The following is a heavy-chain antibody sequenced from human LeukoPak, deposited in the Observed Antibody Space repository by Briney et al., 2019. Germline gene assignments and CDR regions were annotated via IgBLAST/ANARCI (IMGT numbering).Heavy chain of an antibody. V-gene: IGHV5-51*01. CDR1: GHRFTDNW. CDR2: IYPGDSNT. D-gene: IGHD3-10*01. CDR3: ARAPGEGVTDFDY. Sequence: GESLKISCQGSGHRFTDNWLGWVRQMPGKGLEWMGFIYPGDSNTRYSPSFQGQVTISADKSISTAYLQWSSLKASDTAMYYCARAPGEGVTDFDYWGQGTLVTVSS. J-gene: IGHJ4*02.